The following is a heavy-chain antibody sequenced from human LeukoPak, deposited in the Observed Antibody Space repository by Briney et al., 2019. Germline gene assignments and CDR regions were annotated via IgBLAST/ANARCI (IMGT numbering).Heavy chain of an antibody. D-gene: IGHD5-24*01. V-gene: IGHV3-23*01. Sequence: GGSLRLSCAASGFTFSSYGMSWVRQAPGKGLEWVSAISGSGGSTYYADSVKGRFTISRDNSKNTLYLQMNSLRAEDTAVYYCAKDSDGYRVYYFDYWGQGTLVTVSS. CDR3: AKDSDGYRVYYFDY. J-gene: IGHJ4*02. CDR1: GFTFSSYG. CDR2: ISGSGGST.